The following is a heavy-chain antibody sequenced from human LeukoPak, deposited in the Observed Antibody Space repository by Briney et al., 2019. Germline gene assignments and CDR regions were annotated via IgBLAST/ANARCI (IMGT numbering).Heavy chain of an antibody. D-gene: IGHD2-2*01. CDR2: ISAYNGNT. V-gene: IGHV1-18*01. CDR3: ARDNRYCSSTSCYSTPIPSDY. J-gene: IGHJ4*02. Sequence: ASVTVSCKASGYTFTSYGISWVRQAPGQGLEWMGWISAYNGNTNYAQKLQGRVTMTTDTSTSTAYMELRSLRSDDTAVYYCARDNRYCSSTSCYSTPIPSDYWGQGTLVTVSS. CDR1: GYTFTSYG.